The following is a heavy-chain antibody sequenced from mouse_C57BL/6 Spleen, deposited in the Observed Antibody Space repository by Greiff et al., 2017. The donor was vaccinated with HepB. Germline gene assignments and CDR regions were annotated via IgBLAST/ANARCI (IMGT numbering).Heavy chain of an antibody. CDR1: GFTFSDYG. J-gene: IGHJ4*01. D-gene: IGHD1-1*01. Sequence: EVQRVESGGGLVKPGGSLKLSCAASGFTFSDYGMHWVRQAPEKGLEWVAYISSGSSTIYYADTVKGRFTISRDNAQNTLFLQMTSLRSEDTAMYYCASRYGSRTGYAMDYWGQGTSVTVSS. V-gene: IGHV5-17*01. CDR3: ASRYGSRTGYAMDY. CDR2: ISSGSSTI.